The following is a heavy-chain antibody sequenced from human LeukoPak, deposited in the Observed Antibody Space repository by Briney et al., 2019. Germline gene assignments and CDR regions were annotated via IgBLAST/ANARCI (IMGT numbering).Heavy chain of an antibody. V-gene: IGHV3-7*04. J-gene: IGHJ6*02. D-gene: IGHD1-14*01. CDR1: RFTFSSSW. CDR3: ARDRMPSRYIGLDV. Sequence: SGGSPILSSATTRFTFSSSWMSWVRYPPRKGLEWGANIKAVGNEKYYVDAVRGRFTISRDNAKNSLYLQMNSLRAEDAAVYYCARDRMPSRYIGLDVWGQGTTVTVSS. CDR2: IKAVGNEK.